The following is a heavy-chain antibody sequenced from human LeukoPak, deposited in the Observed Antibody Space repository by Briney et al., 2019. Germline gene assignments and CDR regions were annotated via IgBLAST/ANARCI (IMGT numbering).Heavy chain of an antibody. CDR3: ARGRIAAARFDY. J-gene: IGHJ4*02. CDR2: ISGSGGST. V-gene: IGHV3-23*01. CDR1: GFTFSSYA. Sequence: PSGGSLRLSCAASGFTFSSYAMSWVRQAPGKGLEWVSAISGSGGSTYYADSVKGRFTISRDNSKNTLYLQMNSLRAEDTAVYYCARGRIAAARFDYWGQGTLVTVSS. D-gene: IGHD6-13*01.